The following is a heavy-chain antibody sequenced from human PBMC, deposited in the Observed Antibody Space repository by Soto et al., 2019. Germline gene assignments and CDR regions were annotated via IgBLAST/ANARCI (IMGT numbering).Heavy chain of an antibody. J-gene: IGHJ4*02. CDR2: IIPILGIA. V-gene: IGHV1-69*04. CDR3: ARDSRSYGDYGY. CDR1: GGTFSSYT. Sequence: ASVKVSCKASGGTFSSYTISWVRQAPGQGLEWMGRIIPILGIANYAQKFQGRVTITADKSTSTAYMELISLRSEDTAVYYCARDSRSYGDYGYWGQGTLVTVSS. D-gene: IGHD4-17*01.